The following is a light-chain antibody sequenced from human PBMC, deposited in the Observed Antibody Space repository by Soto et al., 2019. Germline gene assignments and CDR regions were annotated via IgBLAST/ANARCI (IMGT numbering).Light chain of an antibody. J-gene: IGLJ1*01. CDR1: SSNIGAGQD. CDR2: DSN. Sequence: QSVLTQPPSVSGAPGQRITISCTGTSSNIGAGQDVHWYRQLPGAAPKFLISDSNNRASGFPDRFSVSKSGASASLAITGLRAEDEGDYFCQSYGTSLSGLYVFGTGTKVTVL. V-gene: IGLV1-40*01. CDR3: QSYGTSLSGLYV.